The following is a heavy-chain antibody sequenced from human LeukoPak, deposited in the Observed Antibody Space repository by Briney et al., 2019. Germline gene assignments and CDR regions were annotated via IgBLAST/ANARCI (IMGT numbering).Heavy chain of an antibody. CDR3: ARDATKRGYSGYGFDY. D-gene: IGHD5-12*01. CDR1: GFTFSSYS. J-gene: IGHJ4*02. CDR2: ISSGSSTI. V-gene: IGHV3-48*02. Sequence: GGSLRLSCAASGFTFSSYSMNWVRQAPGKGLEWVSYISSGSSTIYYADSVKGRFTISRDNAKNSLYLQMNSLRDEDTAVYYCARDATKRGYSGYGFDYWGQGTLVTVSS.